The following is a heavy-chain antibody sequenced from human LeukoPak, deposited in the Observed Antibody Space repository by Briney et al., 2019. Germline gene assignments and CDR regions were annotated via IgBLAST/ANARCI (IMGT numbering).Heavy chain of an antibody. CDR2: IIPIPGIA. Sequence: GASVKVSCKASGGTFSSYAISWVRQAPGQGLEWMGRIIPIPGIANYAQKFQGRVTITADKSTSTAYMELSSLRSEDTAVYYCARDSSGYYFDYWGQGTLVTVSS. CDR1: GGTFSSYA. D-gene: IGHD3-22*01. V-gene: IGHV1-69*04. CDR3: ARDSSGYYFDY. J-gene: IGHJ4*02.